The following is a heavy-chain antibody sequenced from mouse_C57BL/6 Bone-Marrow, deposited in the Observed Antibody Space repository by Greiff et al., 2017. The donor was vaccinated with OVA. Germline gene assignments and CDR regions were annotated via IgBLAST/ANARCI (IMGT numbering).Heavy chain of an antibody. V-gene: IGHV14-4*01. CDR1: GFNFKDDY. Sequence: EVQLQQSGAELVRPGASVKLSCKASGFNFKDDYMHWVKQRPEQGLEWIGWIDPGNGDTEYASKFKGKATLTADTSSNTAYLQLISLTSEDTAVYYCTSYGNFDYWGQGTTLTVSS. J-gene: IGHJ2*01. D-gene: IGHD2-1*01. CDR3: TSYGNFDY. CDR2: IDPGNGDT.